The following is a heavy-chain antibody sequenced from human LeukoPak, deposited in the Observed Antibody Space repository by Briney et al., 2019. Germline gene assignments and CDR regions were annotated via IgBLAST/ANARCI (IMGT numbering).Heavy chain of an antibody. CDR3: ARAIDSSGYIYYYYYMDV. V-gene: IGHV1-8*01. CDR2: MNPNSGNT. J-gene: IGHJ6*03. CDR1: GYTFTRHD. D-gene: IGHD3-22*01. Sequence: ASVKVSCKASGYTFTRHDINWVRQATGQGLEWMGWMNPNSGNTGYAQKFQGRVTMTRNTSISTAYMELSSLRSEDTAVYYCARAIDSSGYIYYYYYMDVWGKGTTVTISS.